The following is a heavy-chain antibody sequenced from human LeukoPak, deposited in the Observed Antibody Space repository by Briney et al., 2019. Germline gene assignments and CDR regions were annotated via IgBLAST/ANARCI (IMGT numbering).Heavy chain of an antibody. D-gene: IGHD5-24*01. CDR3: ARDYKYAFDN. Sequence: GGPLRLSCAASGFAFSDYSMNWVRQAPGKGLEWISYIGIDSGNTNYADSVKGRFTISGDKAKNSLYLQMNSLRVEDTAVYYCARDYKYAFDNWGQGTLVTVSS. J-gene: IGHJ4*02. V-gene: IGHV3-48*01. CDR1: GFAFSDYS. CDR2: IGIDSGNT.